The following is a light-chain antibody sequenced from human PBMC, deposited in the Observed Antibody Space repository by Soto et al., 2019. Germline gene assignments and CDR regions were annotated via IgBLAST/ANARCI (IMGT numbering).Light chain of an antibody. V-gene: IGKV3-20*01. CDR3: QQYGSSPAT. Sequence: EIVLTQSPGTLSLSPGERGTLSCRASQSVNSNYLAWYQQKPGQAPRLLVHGAAIRATGIPDRFSGSGSGADFTLTISRLEPVDFAVYYCQQYGSSPATLGQDTRLEIK. J-gene: IGKJ5*01. CDR2: GAA. CDR1: QSVNSNY.